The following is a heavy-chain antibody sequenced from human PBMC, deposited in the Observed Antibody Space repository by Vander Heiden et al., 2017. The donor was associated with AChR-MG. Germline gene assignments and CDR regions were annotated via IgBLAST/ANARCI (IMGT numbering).Heavy chain of an antibody. D-gene: IGHD3-22*01. Sequence: QLQLPESCPGLLKPSQTLSLPCTVSGGAISCGGYYWSWIRQHPGKGLEWSVYIYYSGSTYYNPSLKSRVTISVDTSKNQFSLKLSSVTAADTAVYYCATGPYYDNRPPGYWGQGTLVTVSS. J-gene: IGHJ4*02. CDR2: IYYSGST. V-gene: IGHV4-31*03. CDR3: ATGPYYDNRPPGY. CDR1: GGAISCGGYY.